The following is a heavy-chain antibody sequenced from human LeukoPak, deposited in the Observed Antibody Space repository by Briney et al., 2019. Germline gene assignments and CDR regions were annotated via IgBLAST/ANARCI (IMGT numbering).Heavy chain of an antibody. V-gene: IGHV3-20*04. D-gene: IGHD6-13*01. CDR1: GFIFDDFD. J-gene: IGHJ4*02. Sequence: GGSLRLSCAASGFIFDDFDMSWVRQPPGKGLEWVSGINWNGGGTVYADSVKGRFTISRDDAKNSLYLQMDTLTVEDTAFYYCVRGGASAGYFDFWGLGTLVTVSP. CDR3: VRGGASAGYFDF. CDR2: INWNGGGT.